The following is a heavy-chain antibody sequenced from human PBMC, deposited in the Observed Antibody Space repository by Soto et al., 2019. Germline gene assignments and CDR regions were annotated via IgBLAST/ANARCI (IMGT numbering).Heavy chain of an antibody. CDR2: ISGSGGST. D-gene: IGHD3-9*01. J-gene: IGHJ6*02. V-gene: IGHV3-23*01. CDR1: GFTFSSYA. CDR3: AKDQARTLRYFDWSPTSYYYYGMDV. Sequence: GGSLRLSCAASGFTFSSYAMSWVRQAPGKGLEWVSAISGSGGSTYYADSVKGRFTISRDNSKNTLYLQMNSLRAEDTAVYYCAKDQARTLRYFDWSPTSYYYYGMDVWGQGTTVTVSS.